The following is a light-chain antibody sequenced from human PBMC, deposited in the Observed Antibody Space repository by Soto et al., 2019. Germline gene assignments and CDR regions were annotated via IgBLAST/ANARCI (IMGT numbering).Light chain of an antibody. J-gene: IGLJ1*01. V-gene: IGLV2-8*01. CDR3: KSYAASNTYV. Sequence: QSVVTQPPSAAGSPGQSVTISCTGTENDIGVYDFVSWYQHHPGKAPRLLIYEVVQRPSGVPDRFSGSKSRNTASLTVSGLQAADEADYFCKSYAASNTYVFGSGTKVTVL. CDR1: ENDIGVYDF. CDR2: EVV.